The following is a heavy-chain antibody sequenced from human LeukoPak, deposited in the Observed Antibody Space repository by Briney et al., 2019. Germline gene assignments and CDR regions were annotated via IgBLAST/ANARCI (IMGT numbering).Heavy chain of an antibody. V-gene: IGHV3-23*01. CDR1: GFNFSSYA. D-gene: IGHD2-15*01. Sequence: GGSLRLSCAASGFNFSSYAMSWVRQAPGKGLEWVSAISGSGGSTYYADSVKGRFTIYRDNSKNTLYLQMNSLRAEDTAVYYCAKDPPYCSGGSCYYFDYWGQGTLVTVSS. CDR2: ISGSGGST. J-gene: IGHJ4*02. CDR3: AKDPPYCSGGSCYYFDY.